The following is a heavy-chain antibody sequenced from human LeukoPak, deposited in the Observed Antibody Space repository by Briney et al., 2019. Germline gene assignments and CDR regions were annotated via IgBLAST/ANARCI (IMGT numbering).Heavy chain of an antibody. CDR3: AKDRGMFLVGYLDY. J-gene: IGHJ4*02. Sequence: GGSLRLSCTTSGITFSNSWMSWVRQAPGKGLEWVSAISGSGGTTYYADSVKGRFTISRDNSKNTLYLQMNSLRAEDTAVYYCAKDRGMFLVGYLDYWGQGTLVTVSS. V-gene: IGHV3-23*01. D-gene: IGHD2-15*01. CDR1: GITFSNSW. CDR2: ISGSGGTT.